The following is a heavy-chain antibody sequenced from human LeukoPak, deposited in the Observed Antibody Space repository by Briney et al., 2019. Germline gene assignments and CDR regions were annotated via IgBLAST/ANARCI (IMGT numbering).Heavy chain of an antibody. D-gene: IGHD2-15*01. CDR1: AGTFSSYA. V-gene: IGHV1-69*13. CDR2: VIPIFGTA. CDR3: ATGYCSGGSCYTGDWFDP. J-gene: IGHJ5*02. Sequence: SVKVSCKASAGTFSSYAVSWVRQAPGQGHEWMGGVIPIFGTANYAQKFQGRVTITADESTSTAYMELSSLRSEDTAVYYCATGYCSGGSCYTGDWFDPWGQGTLVTVSS.